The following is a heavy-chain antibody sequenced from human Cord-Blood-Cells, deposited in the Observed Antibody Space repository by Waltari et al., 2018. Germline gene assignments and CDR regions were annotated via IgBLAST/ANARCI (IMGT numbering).Heavy chain of an antibody. CDR1: GYTFTGYY. Sequence: QVQLVQSGAEVKKPGASVKVSCKASGYTFTGYYMHWVRQAPGQGLEWMGWVNTNGGGPNYAQKFQGWVTMTRDTSISTAYMELSRLRSDDTAVYYCARASITGDDAFDIWGQGTMVTVSS. CDR3: ARASITGDDAFDI. D-gene: IGHD7-27*01. CDR2: VNTNGGGP. V-gene: IGHV1-2*04. J-gene: IGHJ3*02.